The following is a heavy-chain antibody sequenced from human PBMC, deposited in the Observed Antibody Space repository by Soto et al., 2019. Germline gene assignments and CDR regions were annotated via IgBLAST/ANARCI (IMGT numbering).Heavy chain of an antibody. CDR3: ARGPYYDFWSGYPDYYYGMDV. J-gene: IGHJ6*02. CDR2: IIPIFGTA. Sequence: SVKVSCKASGGTFSSYAISWVRQAPGQGLEWMGGIIPIFGTANYAQKFQGRVTITADESTSTAYMELSSLRSEDTAVYYCARGPYYDFWSGYPDYYYGMDVWGQGTTVTVSS. CDR1: GGTFSSYA. D-gene: IGHD3-3*01. V-gene: IGHV1-69*13.